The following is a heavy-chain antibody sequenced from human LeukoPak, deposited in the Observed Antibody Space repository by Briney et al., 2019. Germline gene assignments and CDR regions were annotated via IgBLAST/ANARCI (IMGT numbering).Heavy chain of an antibody. J-gene: IGHJ4*02. CDR3: AREGPYFDSQEPFDY. V-gene: IGHV1-18*04. CDR1: GYTFTGYY. D-gene: IGHD3-9*01. Sequence: ASVKVSCKASGYTFTGYYMHWVRQAPGQGLEWMGWISVYNGNTNYAQKLQGRVTMTTDTSTSTAYMELRSLRSDDTAVYYCAREGPYFDSQEPFDYWGQGTLVTVSS. CDR2: ISVYNGNT.